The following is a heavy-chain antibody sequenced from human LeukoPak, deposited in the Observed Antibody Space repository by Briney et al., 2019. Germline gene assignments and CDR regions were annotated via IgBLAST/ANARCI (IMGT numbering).Heavy chain of an antibody. V-gene: IGHV1-2*02. CDR2: INPNSGGT. Sequence: ASVKVSCKASGYTFTGYYMHWVRQAPGQGLEWMGWINPNSGGTNYAQKFQGRVTMTRDTSISTAYMELSRLRSDDTAVYYCASVPSAYAEYFQHWGQGTLVTVSS. J-gene: IGHJ1*01. CDR3: ASVPSAYAEYFQH. D-gene: IGHD3-16*01. CDR1: GYTFTGYY.